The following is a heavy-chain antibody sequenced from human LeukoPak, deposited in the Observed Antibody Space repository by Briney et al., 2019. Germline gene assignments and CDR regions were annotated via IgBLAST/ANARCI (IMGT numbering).Heavy chain of an antibody. Sequence: GASVKVSCKASGYTFTGYYMHWVRQAPEQGLEWMGRINPNSGGTNYAQKFQGRVTMTRDTSISTAYMELSRLRSDDTAVYYCARVTLLWFGELLGPGAIDYWGQGTLVTVSS. CDR2: INPNSGGT. J-gene: IGHJ4*02. V-gene: IGHV1-2*06. CDR1: GYTFTGYY. D-gene: IGHD3-10*01. CDR3: ARVTLLWFGELLGPGAIDY.